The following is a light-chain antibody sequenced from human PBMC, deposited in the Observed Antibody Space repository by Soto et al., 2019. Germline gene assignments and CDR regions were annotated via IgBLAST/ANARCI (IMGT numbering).Light chain of an antibody. Sequence: QSALTQPRSVSGSPGQSVAISCTGTSSDVGGYDYVSWYQQHPGKAPKLMIYDVSKRPSGVPDRFSGSKSGNTASLTISGPQAEDEADYYCCSYAGNFYVFGTGTKVTVL. CDR3: CSYAGNFYV. CDR2: DVS. V-gene: IGLV2-11*01. J-gene: IGLJ1*01. CDR1: SSDVGGYDY.